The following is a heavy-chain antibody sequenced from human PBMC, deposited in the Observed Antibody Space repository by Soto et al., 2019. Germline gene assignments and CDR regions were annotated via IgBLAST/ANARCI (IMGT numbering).Heavy chain of an antibody. D-gene: IGHD6-19*01. CDR2: ISGSGGST. CDR3: AKVRHVYIIAVAGAFDY. V-gene: IGHV3-23*01. Sequence: GGSLRLSCAASGFTFSSYAMSWVRQAPGKGLEWVSAISGSGGSTYYADSVKGRFTISRDNSKNTLYLQMNSLRAEDTAVYYCAKVRHVYIIAVAGAFDYWGQGTLVTVSS. CDR1: GFTFSSYA. J-gene: IGHJ4*02.